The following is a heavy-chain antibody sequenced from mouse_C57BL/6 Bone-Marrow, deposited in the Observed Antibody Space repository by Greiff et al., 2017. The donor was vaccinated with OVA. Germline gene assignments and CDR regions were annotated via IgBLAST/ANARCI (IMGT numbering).Heavy chain of an antibody. CDR1: GFTFNTYA. CDR2: IRSKSSNYAT. D-gene: IGHD2-3*01. CDR3: VRELGYFWYFDV. J-gene: IGHJ1*03. V-gene: IGHV10-3*01. Sequence: GGGLVQPKGSLKLSCAASGFTFNTYAMHWVRQAPGKGLEWVARIRSKSSNYATYYADSVKDRFTISRDDSQSMLYLQMNNLKTEDTAMYYGVRELGYFWYFDVWGTGTTVTVSS.